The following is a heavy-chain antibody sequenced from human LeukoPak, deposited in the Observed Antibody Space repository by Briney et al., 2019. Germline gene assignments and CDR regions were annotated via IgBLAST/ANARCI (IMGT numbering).Heavy chain of an antibody. J-gene: IGHJ4*02. CDR1: GFTFSSYA. CDR3: AREEEY. Sequence: PGRSLRLSCAASGFTFSSYAMHWVRQAPGKGLEWVAVISYDGSNKYYAHSVKGRFTISRDNSKNTLYLQMNSLRAEDTAVYYCAREEEYWGQGTLVTVSS. CDR2: ISYDGSNK. V-gene: IGHV3-30-3*01.